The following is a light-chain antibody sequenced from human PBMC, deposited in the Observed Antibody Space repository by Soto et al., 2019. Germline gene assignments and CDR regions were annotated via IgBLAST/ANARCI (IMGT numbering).Light chain of an antibody. CDR1: QSVLYKSNTKNY. CDR2: WAS. J-gene: IGKJ2*01. CDR3: QQYYTTPYT. V-gene: IGKV4-1*01. Sequence: DIVMTQSPESLAVSLGERATINCKSSQSVLYKSNTKNYLAWYQQKAGQPPKLLIYWASARESGVPDRFSGSGSGTDFTLTITSLQAEDVAVYYCQQYYTTPYTFGQGTKLEIK.